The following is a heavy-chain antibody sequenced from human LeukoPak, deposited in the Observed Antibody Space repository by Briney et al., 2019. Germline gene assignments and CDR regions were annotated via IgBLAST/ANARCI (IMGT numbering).Heavy chain of an antibody. D-gene: IGHD6-19*01. CDR1: GYTFTGYY. CDR3: ARGSSGWYKNVDY. J-gene: IGHJ4*02. V-gene: IGHV1-2*02. CDR2: INPNSGGT. Sequence: ASVRVSCKASGYTFTGYYMHWVRQAPGQGLEWMGWINPNSGGTNYAQKFQGRVTMTRDTSISTAYMELSRLRSDDTAVYYCARGSSGWYKNVDYWGQGTLATVSS.